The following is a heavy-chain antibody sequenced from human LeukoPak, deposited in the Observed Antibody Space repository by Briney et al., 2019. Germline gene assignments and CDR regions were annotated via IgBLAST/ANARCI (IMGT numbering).Heavy chain of an antibody. CDR3: ARVSGYHWEISYDY. CDR2: ISAYNGNT. V-gene: IGHV1-18*01. J-gene: IGHJ4*02. CDR1: GGTFSSYA. Sequence: EASVKVSCKASGGTFSSYAISWVRQAPGQGLEWMGWISAYNGNTNYAQKLQGRVTMTTDTSTSTAYMELRSLRSDDTAVYYCARVSGYHWEISYDYWGQGTLVTVSS. D-gene: IGHD5-12*01.